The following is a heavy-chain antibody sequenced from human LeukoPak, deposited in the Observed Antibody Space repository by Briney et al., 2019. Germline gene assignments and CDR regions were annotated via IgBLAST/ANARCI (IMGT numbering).Heavy chain of an antibody. Sequence: SSETLSLTCTVSGVSISSSSYYWGWIRQPPGKGLEWIGAIYYSGSTYYNPSLKSRVTISLDTSKNQFSLNLSSLTAADTAVYYCARDYRGTYPPGYFDYWGQGTLVTVSS. J-gene: IGHJ4*02. CDR3: ARDYRGTYPPGYFDY. CDR2: IYYSGST. D-gene: IGHD3-16*02. V-gene: IGHV4-39*07. CDR1: GVSISSSSYY.